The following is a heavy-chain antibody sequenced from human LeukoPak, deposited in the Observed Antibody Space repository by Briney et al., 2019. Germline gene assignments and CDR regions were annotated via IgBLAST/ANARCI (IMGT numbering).Heavy chain of an antibody. CDR3: ARGPDTAMVVVDY. Sequence: PGGSLRLSCAASGFTFSSYSMNWVRQAPGKGLEWVSSISSSSSYIYYADSVKGRFTTSRDNAKNSLYLQMNSLRAEDTAVYYCARGPDTAMVVVDYWGQGTLVTVSS. D-gene: IGHD5-18*01. J-gene: IGHJ4*02. CDR2: ISSSSSYI. CDR1: GFTFSSYS. V-gene: IGHV3-21*01.